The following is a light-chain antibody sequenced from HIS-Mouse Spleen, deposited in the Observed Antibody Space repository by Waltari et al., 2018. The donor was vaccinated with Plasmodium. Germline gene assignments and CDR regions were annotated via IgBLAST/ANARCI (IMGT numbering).Light chain of an antibody. CDR3: CSYAGSRMV. CDR2: EGS. Sequence: QSALTQPASVSGSPGQSITISCTGTSSDVGGSNLVPWYQQHPGKAPKRMIYEGSKRPSGVSNRFSGSKSGNTASLTISGLQAEDEADYYCCSYAGSRMVFGGGTKLTVL. V-gene: IGLV2-23*01. J-gene: IGLJ2*01. CDR1: SSDVGGSNL.